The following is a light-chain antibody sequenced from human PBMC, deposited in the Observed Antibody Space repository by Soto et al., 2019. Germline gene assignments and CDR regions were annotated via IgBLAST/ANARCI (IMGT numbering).Light chain of an antibody. CDR3: GTWDSSLSAAYV. V-gene: IGLV1-51*02. CDR1: SSKIGNNY. Sequence: QSVLTQPPSVSAAPGQKVTISCSGSSSKIGNNYVSWYQQLPGTAPKLLIYENNKRPSGIPDRFSGSKSGTSATLGITGLQTGDEADYYCGTWDSSLSAAYVFGTGTKVTVL. CDR2: ENN. J-gene: IGLJ1*01.